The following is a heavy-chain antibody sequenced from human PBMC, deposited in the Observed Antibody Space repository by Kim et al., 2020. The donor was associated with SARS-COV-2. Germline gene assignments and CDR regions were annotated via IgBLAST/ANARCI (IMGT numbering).Heavy chain of an antibody. D-gene: IGHD6-13*01. J-gene: IGHJ6*02. CDR1: GYTFTSYY. CDR3: ARDFLSSGWYRTNNADSGMDI. CDR2: INPSGGST. Sequence: ASVKVSCKASGYTFTSYYMHWVRQAPGQGLEWMGIINPSGGSTSYAQKFQGRVTITRDTSTSTVYMELSSLRSEDTAVYYCARDFLSSGWYRTNNADSGMDIWGQGTTVTVSS. V-gene: IGHV1-46*01.